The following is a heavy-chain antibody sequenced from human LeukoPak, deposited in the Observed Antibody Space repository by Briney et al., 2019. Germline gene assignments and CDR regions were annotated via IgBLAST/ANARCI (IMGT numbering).Heavy chain of an antibody. J-gene: IGHJ4*02. CDR3: ATYSGTFYLQFDY. D-gene: IGHD1-26*01. CDR1: GGSISSSAYY. Sequence: SETLSLTCTVSGGSISSSAYYWGWIRKPPGKGLEWIGSISYSGSTYHNPSLKSRVTISVDTSKNRFSLKLISVTAADTAVYYCATYSGTFYLQFDYWGQGTLVTVSS. V-gene: IGHV4-39*01. CDR2: ISYSGST.